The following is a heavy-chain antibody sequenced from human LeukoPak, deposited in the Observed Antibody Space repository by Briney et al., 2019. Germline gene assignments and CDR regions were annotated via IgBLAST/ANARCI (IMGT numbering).Heavy chain of an antibody. V-gene: IGHV1-69*04. D-gene: IGHD3-9*01. CDR2: IIPILDVT. Sequence: SVKVSCKTSGYTFTAYDVHWVRQAPGQGLEWMGRIIPILDVTNYAQKFQGRVTITADQSTSTAYMELSSLRSEDTAVYYCARGGGVDILTGFQYWGQGTLVTVSS. CDR1: GYTFTAYD. CDR3: ARGGGVDILTGFQY. J-gene: IGHJ4*02.